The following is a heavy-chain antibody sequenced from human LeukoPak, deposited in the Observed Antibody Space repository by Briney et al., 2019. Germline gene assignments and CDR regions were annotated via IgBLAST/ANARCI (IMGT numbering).Heavy chain of an antibody. J-gene: IGHJ4*02. V-gene: IGHV3-30-3*01. CDR2: ISYDGSNK. D-gene: IGHD2-15*01. CDR1: GSTFSSYA. CDR3: ARDQIGYCSGGSCYRGFGDY. Sequence: GGSLRLSCAASGSTFSSYAMSWVRQAPGKGLEWVAVISYDGSNKYYADSVKGRFTISRDNSKNTLYLQMNSLRAEDTAVYYCARDQIGYCSGGSCYRGFGDYWGQGTLVTVSS.